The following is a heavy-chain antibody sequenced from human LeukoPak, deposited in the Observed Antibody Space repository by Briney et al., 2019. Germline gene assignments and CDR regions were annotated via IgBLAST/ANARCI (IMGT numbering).Heavy chain of an antibody. D-gene: IGHD2-15*01. CDR3: VRGYSFGPYGMDV. V-gene: IGHV3-64D*09. Sequence: GGSLSLSCSASGSPFSSYARNWVRQPPGKGLEYVSAISDSGGSTYYADSVKGRFTISRDNSKNTLYLQMSSLRAEDTAVYFCVRGYSFGPYGMDVWGQGTTVTVSS. CDR1: GSPFSSYA. CDR2: ISDSGGST. J-gene: IGHJ6*02.